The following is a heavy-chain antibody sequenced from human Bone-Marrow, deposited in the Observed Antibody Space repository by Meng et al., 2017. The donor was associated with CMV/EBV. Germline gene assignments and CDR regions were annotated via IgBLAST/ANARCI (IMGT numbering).Heavy chain of an antibody. CDR3: ARDGQQLIYYYYYGMDL. D-gene: IGHD6-13*01. CDR1: GFTFSSYA. Sequence: RGSLRLCCAASGFTFSSYAMHWVRQAPGKGLEWVAVISYDGSNKYYADSVKGRFTISRDNSKNTLYLQMNSLRAEDTAVYYCARDGQQLIYYYYYGMDLWAQGTTVTFSS. J-gene: IGHJ6*02. CDR2: ISYDGSNK. V-gene: IGHV3-30-3*01.